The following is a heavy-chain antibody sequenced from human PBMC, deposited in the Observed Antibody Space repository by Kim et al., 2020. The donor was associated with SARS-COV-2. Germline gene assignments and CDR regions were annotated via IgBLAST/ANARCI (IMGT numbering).Heavy chain of an antibody. Sequence: ASVKVSCKVSGYTLTELSMHWVRQAPGKGLEWMGGFDPEDGETIYAQKFQGRVTMTEDTSTDTAYMELSSLRSEDTAVYYCATGPPYGSGNWFDPWGQGTLVPVSS. D-gene: IGHD3-10*01. V-gene: IGHV1-24*01. J-gene: IGHJ5*02. CDR2: FDPEDGET. CDR3: ATGPPYGSGNWFDP. CDR1: GYTLTELS.